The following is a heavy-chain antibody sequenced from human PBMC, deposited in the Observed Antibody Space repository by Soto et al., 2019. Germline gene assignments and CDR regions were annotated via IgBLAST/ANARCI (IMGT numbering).Heavy chain of an antibody. CDR3: ARSEDTAMTYYYFDY. D-gene: IGHD5-18*01. V-gene: IGHV3-30-3*01. CDR1: GFTFSTYA. Sequence: QVQLVESGGGVVQPGRSLRLSCAASGFTFSTYAIHWVRQAPGKGLEWVAVISYDGSNKYYADSVKGRFTISRDNSKNTLYLRMNSLRAEDTAVYYCARSEDTAMTYYYFDYWGQGTLVTVSS. J-gene: IGHJ4*01. CDR2: ISYDGSNK.